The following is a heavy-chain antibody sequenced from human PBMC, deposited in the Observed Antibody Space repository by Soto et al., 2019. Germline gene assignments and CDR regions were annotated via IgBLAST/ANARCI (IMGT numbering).Heavy chain of an antibody. J-gene: IGHJ4*02. D-gene: IGHD3-3*01. Sequence: SETLSLTCTVSGGSISSGGYYWSWIRQHPGKGLEWIGYIYYSGSTYYNPSLKSRVTISVDTSKNQFSLKLSSVTAADTAVYYCASDTTFREGFDYWGQGTLVTVSS. CDR1: GGSISSGGYY. CDR3: ASDTTFREGFDY. CDR2: IYYSGST. V-gene: IGHV4-31*03.